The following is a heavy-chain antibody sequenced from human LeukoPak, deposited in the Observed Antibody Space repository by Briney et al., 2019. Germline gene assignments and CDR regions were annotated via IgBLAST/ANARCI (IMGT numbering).Heavy chain of an antibody. CDR3: AKDAKLEAGPGYYYYMDV. J-gene: IGHJ6*03. D-gene: IGHD1-1*01. V-gene: IGHV3-9*01. Sequence: GGSLRLSCAASGSTFDDYAMHWVRQAPGKGLEWVSGISWNSGSIGYAASVKGRFTISRDNAKKSLYLQMNSLRAEDTALYYCAKDAKLEAGPGYYYYMDVWGKGTTVTVSS. CDR2: ISWNSGSI. CDR1: GSTFDDYA.